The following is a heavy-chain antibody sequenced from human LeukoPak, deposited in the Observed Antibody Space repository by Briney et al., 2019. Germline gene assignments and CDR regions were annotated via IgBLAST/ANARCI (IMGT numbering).Heavy chain of an antibody. V-gene: IGHV3-7*01. CDR1: GFTFSTSW. Sequence: GGSLRLSCAASGFTFSTSWMAWVRQAPGKGLEWVANIKGDESARHQADSVKGRFTISRDNAQNSVYLQMSSLRGEDTGVYYCERDVVGSLDYWGQGTLVTVSS. CDR2: IKGDESAR. D-gene: IGHD1-26*01. CDR3: ERDVVGSLDY. J-gene: IGHJ4*02.